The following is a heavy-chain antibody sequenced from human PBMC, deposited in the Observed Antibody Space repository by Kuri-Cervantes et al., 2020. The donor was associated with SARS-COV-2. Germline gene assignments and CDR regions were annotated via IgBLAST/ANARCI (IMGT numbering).Heavy chain of an antibody. CDR2: ISGSGGST. CDR3: ASKEWELPLEGAFDI. J-gene: IGHJ3*02. V-gene: IGHV3-23*01. D-gene: IGHD1-26*01. CDR1: GFTFSSYA. Sequence: GGSLRLSCAASGFTFSSYAMSGVRQAPGKGLEWVSAISGSGGSTYYADSVKGRFTISRDNFKNTLYLQMNSLRAEDTAVYYCASKEWELPLEGAFDIWGQGTMVTVSS.